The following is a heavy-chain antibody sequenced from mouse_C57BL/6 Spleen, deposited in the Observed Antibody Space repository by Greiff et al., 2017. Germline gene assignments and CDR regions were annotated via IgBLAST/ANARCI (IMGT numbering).Heavy chain of an antibody. J-gene: IGHJ1*03. V-gene: IGHV1-82*01. D-gene: IGHD1-1*01. CDR2: IYPGDGDT. Sequence: QIQLQQSGPELVKPGASVKISCKASGYAFSSSWMNWVKQRPGKGLEWIGRIYPGDGDTNYNGKFKGKATLTADKTSSTAYMQLSSLTSEDSAVYFCAREGIYYYGSSAVGYSDVWGTGTTVTVSS. CDR3: AREGIYYYGSSAVGYSDV. CDR1: GYAFSSSW.